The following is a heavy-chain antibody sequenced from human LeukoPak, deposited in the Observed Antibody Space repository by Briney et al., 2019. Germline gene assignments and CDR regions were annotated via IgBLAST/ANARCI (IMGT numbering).Heavy chain of an antibody. D-gene: IGHD3-10*01. CDR1: GFRFSDYY. CDR3: ARALWLGEGFFDY. Sequence: PGGSLRLSCAASGFRFSDYYMSLIRQAPGKGQEWVSHISSSGSTIYYADSMKGRFTISRDNAKNSLYLQMNSLRAEDTAVYYCARALWLGEGFFDYWGQGTLVTVSS. J-gene: IGHJ4*02. V-gene: IGHV3-11*04. CDR2: ISSSGSTI.